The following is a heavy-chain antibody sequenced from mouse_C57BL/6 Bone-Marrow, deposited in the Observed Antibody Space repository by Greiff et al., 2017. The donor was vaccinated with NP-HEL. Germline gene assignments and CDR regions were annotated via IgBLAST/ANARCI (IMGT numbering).Heavy chain of an antibody. CDR2: IDPSDSYT. V-gene: IGHV1-69*01. CDR1: GYTFTSYW. CDR3: ASQLGSFDY. J-gene: IGHJ2*01. D-gene: IGHD4-1*02. Sequence: QVQLQQPGAELVMPGASVKLSCKASGYTFTSYWMHWVKQRPGQGLEWIGEIDPSDSYTNYNQKFKGKSTLTLDKSSSTAYMQLSSLTSEDSAVYYCASQLGSFDYWGQGTTLTVSS.